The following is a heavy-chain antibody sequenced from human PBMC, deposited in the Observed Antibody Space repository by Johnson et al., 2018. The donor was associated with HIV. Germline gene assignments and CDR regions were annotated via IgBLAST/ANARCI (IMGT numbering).Heavy chain of an antibody. V-gene: IGHV3-30-3*01. Sequence: QVQLVESGGGVVQPGRSLRLSCAASGFTFSSYAMHWVRQAPGKGLEWVAVISYDGSNKYYADSVKGRFTISRDNSKNTLYLQMNSLRAEDTAVYYCARDAVVVGATAGGPPVNAFDIWGQGTMVTVSS. CDR3: ARDAVVVGATAGGPPVNAFDI. D-gene: IGHD1-26*01. CDR1: GFTFSSYA. CDR2: ISYDGSNK. J-gene: IGHJ3*02.